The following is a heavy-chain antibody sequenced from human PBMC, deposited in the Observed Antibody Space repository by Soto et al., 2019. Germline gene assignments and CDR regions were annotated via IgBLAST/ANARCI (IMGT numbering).Heavy chain of an antibody. CDR3: ARGEKRLSSFRGVSY. J-gene: IGHJ4*02. V-gene: IGHV4-34*01. Sequence: QVQLQQWGAGLLKPSETLSLTCAVYGGSFSGYYWSWIRQPPGKGLEWIGEINHSGSTNYNPSLKSRVTTSVDTSKNQLSLKLSSVTAADTAVYYCARGEKRLSSFRGVSYWGQGTLVTVSS. D-gene: IGHD6-25*01. CDR1: GGSFSGYY. CDR2: INHSGST.